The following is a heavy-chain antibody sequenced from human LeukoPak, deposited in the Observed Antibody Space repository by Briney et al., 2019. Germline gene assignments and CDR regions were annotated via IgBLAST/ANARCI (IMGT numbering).Heavy chain of an antibody. V-gene: IGHV3-7*01. D-gene: IGHD2-21*02. J-gene: IGHJ3*02. Sequence: GGSLRLSCAASGFTFSSYGMYWVRQAPGKRLEWVANIEQDGSEKNYVDSVKGRFTISRDNAKKSLYLQMDSLRAEDTAVYYCVRGGATADIWGQGTMVTVSS. CDR2: IEQDGSEK. CDR1: GFTFSSYG. CDR3: VRGGATADI.